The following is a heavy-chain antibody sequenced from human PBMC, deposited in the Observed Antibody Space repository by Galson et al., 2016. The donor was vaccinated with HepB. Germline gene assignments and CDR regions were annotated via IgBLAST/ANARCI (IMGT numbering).Heavy chain of an antibody. J-gene: IGHJ5*02. CDR1: GGSISSYY. Sequence: SETLSLTCTVSGGSISSYYWTWIRQPPGKGLEWIGYIYYSGSTNYNPSLKSRATISVDTSKNQFSLKLSSATAADTAVYYCARRRNYYDSSGYYHDWFDPWGQGTLVTVSS. CDR2: IYYSGST. CDR3: ARRRNYYDSSGYYHDWFDP. V-gene: IGHV4-59*08. D-gene: IGHD3-22*01.